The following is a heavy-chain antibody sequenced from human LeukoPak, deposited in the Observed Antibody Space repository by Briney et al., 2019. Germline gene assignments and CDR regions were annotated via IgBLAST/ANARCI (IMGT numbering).Heavy chain of an antibody. J-gene: IGHJ6*03. CDR1: GFTFSSYV. CDR3: AKDVATAMEYMDA. V-gene: IGHV3-30*02. D-gene: IGHD5-18*01. CDR2: IHFDGSDT. Sequence: GGSLRLSCAVSGFTFSSYVMSWVRQAPDKGLEWVAFIHFDGSDTYYTQSVKGRFTISRDDSKNTLYLQMNSLKTEDTALYYCAKDVATAMEYMDAWGEGTTVIVSS.